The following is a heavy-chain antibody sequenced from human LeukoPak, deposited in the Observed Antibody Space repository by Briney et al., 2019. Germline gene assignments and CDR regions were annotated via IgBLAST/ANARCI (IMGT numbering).Heavy chain of an antibody. CDR1: GFIFDDYA. CDR3: AKFRTPVGRGVYDIFPADFDY. CDR2: ISWNSGST. Sequence: GRSLRLSCAASGFIFDDYALHWVRQAPGKGLEWVSGISWNSGSTAYADSVKGRFTISRDNSKNTLYLQMNSLRAEDTAVYYCAKFRTPVGRGVYDIFPADFDYWGQGTLVTVSS. V-gene: IGHV3-9*01. J-gene: IGHJ4*02. D-gene: IGHD3-9*01.